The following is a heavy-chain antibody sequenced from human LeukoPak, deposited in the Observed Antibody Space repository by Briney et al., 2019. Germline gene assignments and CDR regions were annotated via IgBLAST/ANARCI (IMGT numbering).Heavy chain of an antibody. CDR1: GYSISSGYY. J-gene: IGHJ4*02. D-gene: IGHD3-22*01. CDR3: ARGQYYYDSSGPHNYFDY. Sequence: SETLSLTCTVSGYSISSGYYWGWIRPPPGKGLEWIGIIYHSGSTYYNPSLKSRVTISVDTSKNQFYLKLSSVTAADTAVYYCARGQYYYDSSGPHNYFDYWGQGTLVTVSS. CDR2: IYHSGST. V-gene: IGHV4-38-2*02.